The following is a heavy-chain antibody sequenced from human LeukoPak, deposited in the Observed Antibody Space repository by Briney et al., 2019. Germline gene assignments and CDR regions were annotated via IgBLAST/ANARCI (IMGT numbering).Heavy chain of an antibody. CDR2: ISDSGGST. J-gene: IGHJ4*02. Sequence: PGGSLRLSCAASGFTFSGYAMSWVRQAPGKGLEWVAAISDSGGSTYYADSVKGRFTISRDNSKNTLCLQMNSLRAEDTAVYYCAKDRMVIYYFDYWGQGTLVTVSS. V-gene: IGHV3-23*01. CDR1: GFTFSGYA. CDR3: AKDRMVIYYFDY. D-gene: IGHD2-21*01.